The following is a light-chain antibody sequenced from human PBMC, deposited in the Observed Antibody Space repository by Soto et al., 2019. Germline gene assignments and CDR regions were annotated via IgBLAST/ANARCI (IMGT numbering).Light chain of an antibody. CDR2: DAS. J-gene: IGKJ1*01. CDR1: QSIRHE. Sequence: TRSPSSLSVPLEEGVTITSRASQSIRHELGWYQQKPGKAPKLLIYDASSLQSGVPSRFSGSGSGTDFTLTISCLQSEDFATYYCQQYNSYSSTFGQGTKVDIK. CDR3: QQYNSYSST. V-gene: IGKV1-17*01.